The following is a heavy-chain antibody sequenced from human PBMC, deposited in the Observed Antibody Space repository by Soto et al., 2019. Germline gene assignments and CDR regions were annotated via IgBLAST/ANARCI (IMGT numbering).Heavy chain of an antibody. CDR1: GDSISSSHW. D-gene: IGHD1-1*01. CDR3: ARQLERGGLPEGFEY. Sequence: QVQLQESGPGLVEPSGTLSLTCAVSGDSISSSHWWSWVRQPPGKGLEWIGEIFHSGNTKYNPSLESRVTMSVDKSNNQLSLKLYSVTAADTAVYYCARQLERGGLPEGFEYWGQGTLAIVSS. V-gene: IGHV4-4*02. CDR2: IFHSGNT. J-gene: IGHJ4*02.